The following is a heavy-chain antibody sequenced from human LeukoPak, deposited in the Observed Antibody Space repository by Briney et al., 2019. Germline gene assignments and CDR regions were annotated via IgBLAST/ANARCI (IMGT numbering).Heavy chain of an antibody. CDR3: ARLGQSDYYGSGSYYSLDY. J-gene: IGHJ4*02. CDR2: IYYSGST. CDR1: GGSISSYY. V-gene: IGHV4-59*08. Sequence: SETLSLTCTVSGGSISSYYWSWIRQPPGKGLEGFGYIYYSGSTNYNPSLKSRVTISVDTSKNQFSLKLSSVTAADTAVYYCARLGQSDYYGSGSYYSLDYWGQGTLVTVSS. D-gene: IGHD3-10*01.